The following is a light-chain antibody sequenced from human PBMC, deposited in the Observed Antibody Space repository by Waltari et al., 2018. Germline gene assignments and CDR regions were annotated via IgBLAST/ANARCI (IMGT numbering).Light chain of an antibody. CDR1: QDIRTY. V-gene: IGKV1-8*01. CDR3: QQYYAFPRT. Sequence: AIRVTQSPSSLSASTGDRVTITCRASQDIRTYLGWYQQKPGKAPKLQLYAVSILQSGVPSRFSGSGSGTDFALHIQNLQSEDFATYYCQQYYAFPRTFGQGTRVEV. CDR2: AVS. J-gene: IGKJ1*01.